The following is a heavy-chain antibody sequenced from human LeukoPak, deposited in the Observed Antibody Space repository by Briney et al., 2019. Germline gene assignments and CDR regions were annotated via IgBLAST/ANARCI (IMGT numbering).Heavy chain of an antibody. Sequence: SETLSLTCTVSGGSISSYYGSWIRQPAGKGLEWIGRIYTSGSTNYNPSLKSRVTMSVDTSKNQFSLKLSSVTAADTAVYYCARERERQSYYDFWSGYADAFDIWGQGTMVTVSS. D-gene: IGHD3-3*01. J-gene: IGHJ3*02. CDR3: ARERERQSYYDFWSGYADAFDI. V-gene: IGHV4-4*07. CDR2: IYTSGST. CDR1: GGSISSYY.